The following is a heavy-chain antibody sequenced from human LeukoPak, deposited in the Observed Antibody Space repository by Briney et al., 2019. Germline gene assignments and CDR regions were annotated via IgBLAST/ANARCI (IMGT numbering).Heavy chain of an antibody. CDR1: GYTFTSYG. D-gene: IGHD6-13*01. CDR3: ARDSGRYSSSWNLSGFDP. CDR2: ISAYNGNT. J-gene: IGHJ5*02. V-gene: IGHV1-18*01. Sequence: ASVKVSCKASGYTFTSYGISWVRQAPGQGLEWMGWISAYNGNTNYAQKLQGRVTMTTDTSTSTAYMELRSLRSDDTAVYYCARDSGRYSSSWNLSGFDPWGQGTLVTVSS.